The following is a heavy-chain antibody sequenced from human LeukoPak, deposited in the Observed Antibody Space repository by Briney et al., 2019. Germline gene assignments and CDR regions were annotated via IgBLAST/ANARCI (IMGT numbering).Heavy chain of an antibody. CDR1: GYPFTGYY. D-gene: IGHD3-10*01. CDR3: VRDITMLRGVPY. J-gene: IGHJ4*02. CDR2: IKSNDGGT. V-gene: IGHV1-2*02. Sequence: ASVKVSCKASGYPFTGYYIHWVRQAPGQGLEWMGSIKSNDGGTTFAQSFQGRVTMTRDTSISTAFMELNSLRFDDTAVYYCVRDITMLRGVPYWGQGTLVTVSS.